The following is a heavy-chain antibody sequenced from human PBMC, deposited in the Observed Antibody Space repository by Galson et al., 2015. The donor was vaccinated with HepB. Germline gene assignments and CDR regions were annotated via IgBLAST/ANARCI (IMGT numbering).Heavy chain of an antibody. CDR3: AKEGLNIVVVPAAANDY. V-gene: IGHV3-23*01. CDR1: GFTFSSYA. Sequence: SLRLSCAASGFTFSSYAMSWVRQAPGKGLEWVSAISGSGGSTYYADSVKGRFTISRDNSKNTLYLQMNSLRAEDTAVYYCAKEGLNIVVVPAAANDYWGQGTLVTVSS. J-gene: IGHJ4*02. CDR2: ISGSGGST. D-gene: IGHD2-2*01.